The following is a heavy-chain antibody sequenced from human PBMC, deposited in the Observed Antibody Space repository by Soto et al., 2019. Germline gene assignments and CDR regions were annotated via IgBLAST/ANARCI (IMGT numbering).Heavy chain of an antibody. Sequence: GGSLRLSCAASGFTFSSYSMNWVRQAPGKGLEWVSSISSSSSYIYYADSVKGRFTISRDNAKNSRYLQMNSLRAEDTAVYYCARVRAARPYAFDIWGQGTMVTVSS. CDR1: GFTFSSYS. V-gene: IGHV3-21*01. D-gene: IGHD6-6*01. CDR3: ARVRAARPYAFDI. CDR2: ISSSSSYI. J-gene: IGHJ3*02.